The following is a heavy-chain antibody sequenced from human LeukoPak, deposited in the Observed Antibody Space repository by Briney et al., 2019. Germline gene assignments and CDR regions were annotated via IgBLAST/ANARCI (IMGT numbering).Heavy chain of an antibody. J-gene: IGHJ4*02. V-gene: IGHV1-46*01. CDR2: INPSGGST. CDR1: GYTFSNYG. Sequence: ASVKVSCKASGYTFSNYGISWVRQAPGQGLEWMGIINPSGGSTNYAQKFQGRVTMTRDTSTSTVYMELSSLRSEDTAVYYCARGLSSSPYWGQGTLVTVSS. CDR3: ARGLSSSPY.